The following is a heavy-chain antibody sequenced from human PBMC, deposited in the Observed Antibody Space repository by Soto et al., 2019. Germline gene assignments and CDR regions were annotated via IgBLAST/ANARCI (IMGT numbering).Heavy chain of an antibody. CDR1: GYTFTSYG. CDR3: ARSGRYYDFWSGPDYGMDV. CDR2: ISAYNGNT. Sequence: ASVKVSCKASGYTFTSYGISWVRQAPGQGLEWMGWISAYNGNTNYAQKLQGRVTMTTDTSTSTAYMGLRSLRSDDTAVYYCARSGRYYDFWSGPDYGMDVWAQGTTVTVSS. J-gene: IGHJ6*02. V-gene: IGHV1-18*01. D-gene: IGHD3-3*01.